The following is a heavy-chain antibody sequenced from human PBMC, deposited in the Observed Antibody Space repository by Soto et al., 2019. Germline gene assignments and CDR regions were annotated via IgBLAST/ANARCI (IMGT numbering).Heavy chain of an antibody. V-gene: IGHV5-51*01. CDR1: GYTFTSYW. D-gene: IGHD7-27*01. CDR3: ARRGGTGDHTNWFDP. Sequence: GESLKISCKGSGYTFTSYWIGWVRQMPGKGLEWMGIIYPGDSDATYSPSFQGQVTISADKSIGTAYLQWSSLKASDTAMYYCARRGGTGDHTNWFDPWGQGTLVTVS. CDR2: IYPGDSDA. J-gene: IGHJ5*02.